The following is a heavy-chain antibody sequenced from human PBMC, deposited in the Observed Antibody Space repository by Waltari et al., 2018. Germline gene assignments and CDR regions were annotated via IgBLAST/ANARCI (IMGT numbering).Heavy chain of an antibody. Sequence: QQVQSGGEVKKPGASVKVSCTASGYTFTSYGISWVRQAPGQGLEWMGWIRVDNGNTNYAQHLQGRVTMTADTSTSTAYMELMSLRSDDTAVYYCARPSLGQYYYYGMEVWGQGTAVTVSS. CDR2: IRVDNGNT. CDR1: GYTFTSYG. V-gene: IGHV1-18*01. D-gene: IGHD7-27*01. CDR3: ARPSLGQYYYYGMEV. J-gene: IGHJ6*02.